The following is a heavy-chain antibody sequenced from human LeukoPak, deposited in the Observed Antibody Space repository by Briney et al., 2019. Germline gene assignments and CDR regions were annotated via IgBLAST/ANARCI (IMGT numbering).Heavy chain of an antibody. V-gene: IGHV4-59*08. D-gene: IGHD6-13*01. Sequence: SETLSLTCTVSGGSISSYYWSRIRQPPGKGLEWIGYIYYSGSTNYNPSLKSRVTISVDTSKNQFSLKLSSVTAADTAVYYCARGVRGSWDYFDYWGQGTLVTVSS. J-gene: IGHJ4*02. CDR2: IYYSGST. CDR1: GGSISSYY. CDR3: ARGVRGSWDYFDY.